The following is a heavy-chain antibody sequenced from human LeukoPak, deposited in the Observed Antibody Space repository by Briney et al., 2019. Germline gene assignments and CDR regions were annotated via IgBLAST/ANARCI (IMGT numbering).Heavy chain of an antibody. Sequence: SGTLSLTCTVSSGSIFNNNWWSWVRQPPGKGLEWIGQIFHSGSTSYSPSLKSRVTISMDKSKNQISLRLTSVTAADTAVYYCARDLNFDAFDIWGQGTMVTVSS. CDR1: SGSIFNNNW. CDR2: IFHSGST. CDR3: ARDLNFDAFDI. J-gene: IGHJ3*02. V-gene: IGHV4-4*02.